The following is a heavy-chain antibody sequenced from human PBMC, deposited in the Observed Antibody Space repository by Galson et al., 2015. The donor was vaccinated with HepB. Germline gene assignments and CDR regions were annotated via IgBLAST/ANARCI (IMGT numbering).Heavy chain of an antibody. D-gene: IGHD2-15*01. Sequence: SDDSISSGGYYWTWFRQHPGKGLEWIGYVYRSGFAYYNPSLKSRVAMSVDTSENQFSLKLRSVTASDTAIYYCARDLTCSGGCGFNRYFDLGGRGTLVTVSS. CDR1: DDSISSGGYY. CDR3: ARDLTCSGGCGFNRYFDL. V-gene: IGHV4-31*02. CDR2: VYRSGFA. J-gene: IGHJ2*01.